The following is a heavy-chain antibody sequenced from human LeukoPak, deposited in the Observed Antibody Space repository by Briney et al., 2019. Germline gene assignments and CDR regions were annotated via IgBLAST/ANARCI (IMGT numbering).Heavy chain of an antibody. V-gene: IGHV3-48*03. Sequence: PGGSLRLSCAASGFTFSSYEMNWVRQAPGKGLEWVSYISSSGSTIYYADSVKGRFTISRDNAKNSLYLQMNSLRPEDTAVYYCAKGGAYGGNAVGYWGQGTLVTVSS. CDR2: ISSSGSTI. D-gene: IGHD4-23*01. J-gene: IGHJ4*02. CDR3: AKGGAYGGNAVGY. CDR1: GFTFSSYE.